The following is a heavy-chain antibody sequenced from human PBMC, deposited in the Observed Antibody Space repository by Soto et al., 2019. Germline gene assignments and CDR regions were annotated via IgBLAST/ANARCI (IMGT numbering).Heavy chain of an antibody. J-gene: IGHJ3*02. V-gene: IGHV1-18*04. D-gene: IGHD5-12*01. CDR3: ATDGPSNSGNLYAFDI. CDR1: GYTLTNYG. CDR2: VTPYKADT. Sequence: QAQLVQSGAEVKKSGASVRVSCKASGYTLTNYGVTWVRQAPGQGLEWLGRVTPYKADTNSAQNLQGRVTMATDTSTNTAYLELRSLRSDDTAVYFCATDGPSNSGNLYAFDIWCQGTMVTVSA.